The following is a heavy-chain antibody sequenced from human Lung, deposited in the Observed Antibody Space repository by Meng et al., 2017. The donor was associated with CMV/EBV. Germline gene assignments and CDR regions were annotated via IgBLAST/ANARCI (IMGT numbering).Heavy chain of an antibody. CDR3: ARDRDSPVWHQNGMAV. D-gene: IGHD2-8*01. V-gene: IGHV4-59*01. CDR2: IYYSGRT. J-gene: IGHJ6*02. Sequence: CTVSGGTISDYYWSWVRLPPGKGLEWIGNIYYSGRTNQNSSLKSRVTISIDASKNQFSLRLTSVTAADTAVYYCARDRDSPVWHQNGMAVWCQGNXV. CDR1: GGTISDYY.